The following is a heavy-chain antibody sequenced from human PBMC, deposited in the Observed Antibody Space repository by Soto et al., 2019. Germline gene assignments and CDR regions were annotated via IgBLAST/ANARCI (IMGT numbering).Heavy chain of an antibody. D-gene: IGHD1-1*01. CDR3: ARAMGRDGSYKYGMDV. V-gene: IGHV3-21*01. Sequence: GGSLRLSCAASGFPFSSYSMNWVRQAPGKGLEWVSSISSSSSYRYYADSVKGRFTISRDNAKNSLYLQMNSLRAGDTAVYYSARAMGRDGSYKYGMDVWGQGTMVTVSS. CDR2: ISSSSSYR. CDR1: GFPFSSYS. J-gene: IGHJ6*02.